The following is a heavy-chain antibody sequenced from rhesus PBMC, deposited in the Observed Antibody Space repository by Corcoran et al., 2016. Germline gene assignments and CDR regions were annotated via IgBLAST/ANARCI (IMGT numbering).Heavy chain of an antibody. CDR3: AREHDV. J-gene: IGHJ5-1*01. CDR1: GGFLSDSYF. Sequence: VQLQESGQGLVKPSETLSLTCIVSGGFLSDSYFWTCVRQPPGKGLEWLGNIYGVVGSTFYNPSLNSRLTISKDTSKNQFFLKLNSVTAADTAFYFCAREHDVWGPGVLVTVSP. V-gene: IGHV4S9*01. CDR2: IYGVVGST.